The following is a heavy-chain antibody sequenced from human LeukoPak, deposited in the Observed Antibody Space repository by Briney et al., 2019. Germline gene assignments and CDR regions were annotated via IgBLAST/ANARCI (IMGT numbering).Heavy chain of an antibody. CDR2: IYTSGST. V-gene: IGHV4-61*02. J-gene: IGHJ5*02. CDR3: ARVATPVRFLEWLPTPTWFDP. Sequence: SETLSLTCTVSGGSISSGSYYWSWIRQPAGKGLEWIGRIYTSGSTNYNPSLKSRVTISVDTSKNQFSLKLSSVTAADTAVYYCARVATPVRFLEWLPTPTWFDPWGQGTLVTVSS. D-gene: IGHD3-3*01. CDR1: GGSISSGSYY.